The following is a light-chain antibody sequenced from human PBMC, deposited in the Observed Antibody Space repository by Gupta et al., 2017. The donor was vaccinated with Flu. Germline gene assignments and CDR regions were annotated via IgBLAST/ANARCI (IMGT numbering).Light chain of an antibody. CDR1: QSISNN. J-gene: IGKJ1*01. V-gene: IGKV3-15*01. Sequence: EIVMMQSPATLSVSPGERATLSCRASQSISNNLAWYQQKPGQAPRLLIYDASTRATGIPARFSGSGSGTEFTLTITSLQSEDFAVYYCQRYSHWPPTFGLGTRVEIK. CDR3: QRYSHWPPT. CDR2: DAS.